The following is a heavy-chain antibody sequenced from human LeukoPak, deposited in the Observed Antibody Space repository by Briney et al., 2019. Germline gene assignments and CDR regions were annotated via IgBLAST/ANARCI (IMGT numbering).Heavy chain of an antibody. CDR3: ARDCTNDVCYNWFDP. Sequence: GGSLRLFCAASGFTFSSYSMNWVRQAPGKGLEWVSSISSSSSYIYYADSVKGRFTISRDNAKNSLYLQMNSLRAEDTAGYYCARDCTNDVCYNWFDPWVQGTRVTVSS. V-gene: IGHV3-21*01. D-gene: IGHD2-8*01. J-gene: IGHJ5*02. CDR2: ISSSSSYI. CDR1: GFTFSSYS.